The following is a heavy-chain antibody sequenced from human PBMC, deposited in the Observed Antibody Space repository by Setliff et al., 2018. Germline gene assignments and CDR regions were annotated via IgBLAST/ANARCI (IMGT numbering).Heavy chain of an antibody. CDR1: GFTFSNYR. CDR2: IWHDGGNK. CDR3: ARGRPLYSSPVDY. Sequence: GGSLRLSCAASGFTFSNYRMHWVRQAPGKGLEWVAVIWHDGGNKYHADSVKGRFTISRDNSKNTLYLQMNSLRPEDTAVYYCARGRPLYSSPVDYWGQGTLVTVSS. D-gene: IGHD6-13*01. J-gene: IGHJ4*02. V-gene: IGHV3-33*08.